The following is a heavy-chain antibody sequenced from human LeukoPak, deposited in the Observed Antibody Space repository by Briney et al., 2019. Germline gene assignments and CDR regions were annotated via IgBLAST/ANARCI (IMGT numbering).Heavy chain of an antibody. D-gene: IGHD4-17*01. CDR3: ARDRNGDYDSWFDP. Sequence: SETLSLTCTVSGGSVSSGSYYWSWIRQPPGKGLEWIGYIYYSGSTNYNPSLKSRVTISVDTSKNQFSLKLSSVTAADTAVYYCARDRNGDYDSWFDPWGQGTLVTVSS. V-gene: IGHV4-61*01. CDR2: IYYSGST. CDR1: GGSVSSGSYY. J-gene: IGHJ5*02.